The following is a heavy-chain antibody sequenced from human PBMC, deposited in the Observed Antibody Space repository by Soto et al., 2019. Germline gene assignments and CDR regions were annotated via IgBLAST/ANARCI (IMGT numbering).Heavy chain of an antibody. Sequence: QVQLVESGGGLVKPGGSLRLSCAASGFTFSDYYMSWIRQAPGKGLEWVSYISSSGSTIYYADSVKGRFTISRDNAKNSRKQQMTSLTAEDTAVYYCARVERDSYGSVYLGYWGQGPLVSVSS. CDR1: GFTFSDYY. CDR3: ARVERDSYGSVYLGY. D-gene: IGHD5-18*01. V-gene: IGHV3-11*01. J-gene: IGHJ4*02. CDR2: ISSSGSTI.